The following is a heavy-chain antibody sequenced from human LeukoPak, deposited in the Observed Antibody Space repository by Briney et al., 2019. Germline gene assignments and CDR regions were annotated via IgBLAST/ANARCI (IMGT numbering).Heavy chain of an antibody. V-gene: IGHV3-21*01. D-gene: IGHD4-23*01. CDR2: ISSSSSYI. CDR3: ARGARKGDDYGGFFDY. Sequence: GALRLSCAASGFTFSSYSMNWVRQAPGKGLEWVSSISSSSSYIYYADSVKGRFTISRDNSKNTLFLQMNSLRTEDTAVYYCARGARKGDDYGGFFDYWGQGTLVTVSS. J-gene: IGHJ4*02. CDR1: GFTFSSYS.